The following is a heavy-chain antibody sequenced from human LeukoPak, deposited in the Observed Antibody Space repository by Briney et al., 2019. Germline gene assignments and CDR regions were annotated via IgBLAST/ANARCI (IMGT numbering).Heavy chain of an antibody. D-gene: IGHD2-15*01. CDR3: ARGILRGVVVVAATSDF. CDR2: IKEDGSKK. V-gene: IGHV3-7*01. Sequence: PGGSLRLSCAASGFTFSNYWMSWVRQAPGKGLEWVAHIKEDGSKKYYVDSVKGRFTISRDNAKSSLYLQMNSLRAEDTAVYYCARGILRGVVVVAATSDFWGQGTLVTVSS. J-gene: IGHJ4*02. CDR1: GFTFSNYW.